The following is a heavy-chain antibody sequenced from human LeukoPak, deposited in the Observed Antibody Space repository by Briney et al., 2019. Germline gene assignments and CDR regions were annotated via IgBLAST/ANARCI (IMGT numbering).Heavy chain of an antibody. J-gene: IGHJ5*02. Sequence: GASVTVSFTASGYTFTSYGISWVRQAPGQGLEWMGWISPYNGNTNYSQKFQGRVTMTTHTSTSAAYMELRSLRSDDTAVYYCARDLLVVTAAIMWFDPWGQGTLVTVSS. V-gene: IGHV1-18*04. D-gene: IGHD2-2*01. CDR3: ARDLLVVTAAIMWFDP. CDR2: ISPYNGNT. CDR1: GYTFTSYG.